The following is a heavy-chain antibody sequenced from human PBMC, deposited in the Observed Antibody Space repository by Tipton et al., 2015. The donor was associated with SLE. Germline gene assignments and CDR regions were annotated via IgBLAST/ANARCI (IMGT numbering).Heavy chain of an antibody. CDR1: GFTVSSNY. D-gene: IGHD3-16*02. V-gene: IGHV3-66*01. J-gene: IGHJ4*02. CDR2: IYSGGST. CDR3: ARGPKPTTYDYIWGSYRSDY. Sequence: SLRLSCAASGFTVSSNYMSWVRQAPGKGLEWVSVIYSGGSTYYADSVKGRFTISRDNSKNTLYLQMNSLRAEDTAVYYCARGPKPTTYDYIWGSYRSDYWGQGTLVTVSS.